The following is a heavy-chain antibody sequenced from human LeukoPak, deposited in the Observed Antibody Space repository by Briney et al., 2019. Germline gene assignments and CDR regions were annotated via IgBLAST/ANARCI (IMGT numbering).Heavy chain of an antibody. V-gene: IGHV3-33*01. D-gene: IGHD6-13*01. CDR2: IVNDGSQT. CDR3: ARAGQQLESPRYYMDV. J-gene: IGHJ6*03. CDR1: GFTFSSFG. Sequence: GGSLRLSCAASGFTFSSFGMHWVRQAPGKGLDWVAVIVNDGSQTSYADSVKGRFTISRDNSKNTLYLQMNSLRAEDTAVYYCARAGQQLESPRYYMDVWGKGTTVTVSS.